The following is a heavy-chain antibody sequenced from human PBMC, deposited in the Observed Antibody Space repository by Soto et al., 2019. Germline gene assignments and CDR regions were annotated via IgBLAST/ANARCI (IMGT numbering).Heavy chain of an antibody. J-gene: IGHJ4*02. CDR1: GGSFSDYA. Sequence: QVQLVQSGAEVKKPGSSVKISCKAFGGSFSDYAISWVRQAPGQGLEWLGGIIPIFGTPNYAQKLQDRVTFTAHESTNTADMELSRLTSEDTAVYYCARDRAPRGWSYLDLWGQGNQVTVSS. D-gene: IGHD2-15*01. V-gene: IGHV1-69*01. CDR2: IIPIFGTP. CDR3: ARDRAPRGWSYLDL.